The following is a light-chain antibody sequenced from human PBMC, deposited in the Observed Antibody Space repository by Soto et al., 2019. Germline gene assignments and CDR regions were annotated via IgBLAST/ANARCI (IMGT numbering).Light chain of an antibody. CDR2: DVS. Sequence: QSVLTQPASVSGSPGQSITISCTGTSSDVGGYNYVSWYQQHPGKAPRLMIYDVSNRPSGVSNRFSGSKSGNTASLTISGFQAEDEADYYCSSYTSSSTLEVFGTGTKVTAL. CDR1: SSDVGGYNY. V-gene: IGLV2-14*01. CDR3: SSYTSSSTLEV. J-gene: IGLJ1*01.